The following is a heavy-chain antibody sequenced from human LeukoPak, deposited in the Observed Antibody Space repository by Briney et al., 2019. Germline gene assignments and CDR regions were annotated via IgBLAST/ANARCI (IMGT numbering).Heavy chain of an antibody. CDR3: ARVVRYFDY. J-gene: IGHJ4*02. V-gene: IGHV3-74*01. CDR2: IRGDGGDI. Sequence: GGSLRLSCAASGFTFSTYWMHWVRQAPGKGLVWVSRIRGDGGDISYADSVKGRFTISRDNAKNTLYLQMDSLSAEDTALYYCARVVRYFDYWGQGTLVTVSS. CDR1: GFTFSTYW. D-gene: IGHD4-17*01.